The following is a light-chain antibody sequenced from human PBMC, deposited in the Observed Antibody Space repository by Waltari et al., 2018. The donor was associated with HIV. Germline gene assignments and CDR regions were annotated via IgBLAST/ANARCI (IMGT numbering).Light chain of an antibody. Sequence: SYELTQPPSVSVSPGQTARITCSVDALPKQYAYWYQQKSGQAPVVVIYKDSERPSGIPERFSGSSSGTTVTLTISGVQAEDEADYYCQSADSGDNYVVFGGGTKLTVL. V-gene: IGLV3-25*03. J-gene: IGLJ2*01. CDR1: ALPKQY. CDR3: QSADSGDNYVV. CDR2: KDS.